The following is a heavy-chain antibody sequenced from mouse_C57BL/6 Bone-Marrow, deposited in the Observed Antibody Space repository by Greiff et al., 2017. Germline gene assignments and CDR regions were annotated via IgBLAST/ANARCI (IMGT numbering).Heavy chain of an antibody. CDR3: ARGGVYYGKELYYFDY. CDR2: IYPGDGDT. J-gene: IGHJ2*01. CDR1: GYAFSSYW. Sequence: QVQLQQSGAELVKPGASVKISCKASGYAFSSYWMNWVKQRPGKGLEWIGQIYPGDGDTNYNGKFKGKATLTADKSSSTAYMQLSSLTSEDSAVYFCARGGVYYGKELYYFDYWGQGTTRTVSS. D-gene: IGHD2-1*01. V-gene: IGHV1-80*01.